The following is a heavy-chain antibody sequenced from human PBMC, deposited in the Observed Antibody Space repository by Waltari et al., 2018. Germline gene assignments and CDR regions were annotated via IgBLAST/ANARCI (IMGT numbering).Heavy chain of an antibody. CDR3: AKDSEANYFDY. CDR1: GFAFSRSG. V-gene: IGHV3-30*18. Sequence: VQLVQSGGGVVQPGGSVTLSCVASGFAFSRSGMHWVRQAPGKGLEWVALISFDASKENFAESVKGRFTISRDDSKNLVSLQMTGLTIEDTAVYYCAKDSEANYFDYWGQGTLVTVSS. CDR2: ISFDASKE. J-gene: IGHJ4*02.